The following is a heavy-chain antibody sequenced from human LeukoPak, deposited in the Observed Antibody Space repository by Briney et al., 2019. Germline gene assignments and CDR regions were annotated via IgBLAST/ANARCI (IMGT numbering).Heavy chain of an antibody. D-gene: IGHD3-10*01. CDR1: GFTFSSYA. V-gene: IGHV3-30*04. CDR3: ARGGFGELLMRAFDI. Sequence: GGCLRLSCAASGFTFSSYAMHWVRQAPGKGLEWVAVISYDGSNKYYADSVKGRFTISRDNSKNTLYLQMNSLRAEDTAVYYCARGGFGELLMRAFDIWGQGTMVTVSS. CDR2: ISYDGSNK. J-gene: IGHJ3*02.